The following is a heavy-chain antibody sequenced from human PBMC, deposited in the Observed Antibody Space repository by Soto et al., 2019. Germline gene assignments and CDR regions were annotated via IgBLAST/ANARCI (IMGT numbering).Heavy chain of an antibody. CDR2: IWYDGSNK. V-gene: IGHV3-33*01. J-gene: IGHJ6*02. Sequence: QVQLVESGGGVVQPGRSLRLSCAASGFTFSSYGMHWVRQAPGKGLEWVAVIWYDGSNKYYADSVKGRFTIYRDNSKNXXYXQXXSRRAEDTAVYYCARDLRDSYGYVPLCYYYYGMDVWGQGTTVTVSS. D-gene: IGHD5-18*01. CDR1: GFTFSSYG. CDR3: ARDLRDSYGYVPLCYYYYGMDV.